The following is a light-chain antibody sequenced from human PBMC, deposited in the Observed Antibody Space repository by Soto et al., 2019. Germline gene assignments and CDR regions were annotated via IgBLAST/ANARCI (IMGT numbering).Light chain of an antibody. CDR2: EVT. V-gene: IGLV2-14*01. CDR1: RTDIGGYNY. Sequence: QSALTQPASVSGSLGQSITISCTGTRTDIGGYNYVSWYQQYPGKAPKLVICEVTSRPSVISDRFSGSKSGNTASLTISGLQAEDEADYFCTSYTNSKAYILFGGGTKVTVL. CDR3: TSYTNSKAYIL. J-gene: IGLJ2*01.